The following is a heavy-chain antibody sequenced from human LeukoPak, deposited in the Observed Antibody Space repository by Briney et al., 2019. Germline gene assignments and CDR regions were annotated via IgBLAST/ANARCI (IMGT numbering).Heavy chain of an antibody. CDR1: GDSFSYFY. V-gene: IGHV4-59*01. D-gene: IGHD6-13*01. Sequence: SETLSLTCTVSGDSFSYFYWSWIRQPPGKGLEWIGYIYNSGSTSYNPSLRSRVTISRDTSKNHFSLELSSVTAADTAVYFCARGRVSSSSWSSTYYYYFYMDVWGKGTTVTVSS. CDR2: IYNSGST. J-gene: IGHJ6*03. CDR3: ARGRVSSSSWSSTYYYYFYMDV.